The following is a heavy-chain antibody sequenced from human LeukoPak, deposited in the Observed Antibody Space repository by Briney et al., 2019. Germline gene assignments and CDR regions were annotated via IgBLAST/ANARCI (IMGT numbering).Heavy chain of an antibody. J-gene: IGHJ4*02. V-gene: IGHV3-23*01. D-gene: IGHD3-10*01. CDR3: AKYTSGTSYRGLDQ. CDR2: IIGSAVNT. Sequence: GGSLRLSCAASGFTFSSYEMNWVRQAPGKGLEWVSTIIGSAVNTYYADSVKGRFTISRDDSKNTVYLQMNSLRAEDTAVYSCAKYTSGTSYRGLDQWGQGTLVTVSS. CDR1: GFTFSSYE.